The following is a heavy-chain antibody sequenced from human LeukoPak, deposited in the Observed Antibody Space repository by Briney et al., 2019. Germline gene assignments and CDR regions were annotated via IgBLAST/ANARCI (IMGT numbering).Heavy chain of an antibody. D-gene: IGHD5-18*01. V-gene: IGHV3-7*01. Sequence: GGSLRLSCAVSGLTFSSSWMDWVRQAPGKGLEWVARINPDGNKKYSADSVQGRFTISRDNAENSLYLQMNSLRVEDTAFYYCARDLAYSRLDYWGQGMLVTVSS. CDR1: GLTFSSSW. J-gene: IGHJ4*02. CDR3: ARDLAYSRLDY. CDR2: INPDGNKK.